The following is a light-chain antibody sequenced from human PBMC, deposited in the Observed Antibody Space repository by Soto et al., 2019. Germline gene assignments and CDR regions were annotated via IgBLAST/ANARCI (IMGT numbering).Light chain of an antibody. V-gene: IGKV3-20*01. Sequence: EIVLTQSPATLSLSPGERATLSCRASQSFNSIYLAWYQQKPGQAPRLLIYGASSRATGIPDRFSGSGSGTDFTLTISRLEPEDFAVYYCQQYGSSRTWTFGQGTKMDI. CDR3: QQYGSSRTWT. CDR1: QSFNSIY. CDR2: GAS. J-gene: IGKJ1*01.